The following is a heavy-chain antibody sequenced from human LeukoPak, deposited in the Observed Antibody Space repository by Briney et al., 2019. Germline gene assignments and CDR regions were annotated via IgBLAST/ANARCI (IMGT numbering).Heavy chain of an antibody. CDR2: MNPNSGNT. V-gene: IGHV1-8*01. D-gene: IGHD2-15*01. CDR1: GYTFTGYD. CDR3: ARGLGYCSGGSCSHLDY. J-gene: IGHJ4*02. Sequence: ASVKVSCKASGYTFTGYDINWVRQATGQGLGWMGWMNPNSGNTGYAQKFQGRVTMTRNTSISTAYMELSSLRSDDTAVYYCARGLGYCSGGSCSHLDYWGQGTLVTVSS.